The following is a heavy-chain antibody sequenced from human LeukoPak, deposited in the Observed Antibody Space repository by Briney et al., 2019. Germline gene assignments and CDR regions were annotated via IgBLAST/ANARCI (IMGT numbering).Heavy chain of an antibody. CDR3: AREGGPYRPLDY. J-gene: IGHJ4*02. CDR2: VNLQGST. V-gene: IGHV4-4*02. CDR1: GGSITNTNY. Sequence: SGTLSLTCGVSGGSITNTNYWAWVRQPPGKGLEWIGEVNLQGSTNYNPSLMGRVAIAVDTSENHIPLQLTSVTAADTAVYYCAREGGPYRPLDYSGQGTLVTVSS.